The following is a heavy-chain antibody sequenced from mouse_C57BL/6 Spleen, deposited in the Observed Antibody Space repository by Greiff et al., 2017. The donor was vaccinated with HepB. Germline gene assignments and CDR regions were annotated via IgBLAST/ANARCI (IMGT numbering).Heavy chain of an antibody. Sequence: QVQLQQPGAELVRPGSSVKLSCKASGYTFTSYWMHWVKQRPIQGLEWIGNIHPSDSETHYNQKFKDKATLTVDKSSSTAYMQLSSLTSEDSAVYYCARVWTTVVAPYYAMDYWGQGTSVTVSS. D-gene: IGHD1-1*01. J-gene: IGHJ4*01. CDR1: GYTFTSYW. CDR2: IHPSDSET. V-gene: IGHV1-52*01. CDR3: ARVWTTVVAPYYAMDY.